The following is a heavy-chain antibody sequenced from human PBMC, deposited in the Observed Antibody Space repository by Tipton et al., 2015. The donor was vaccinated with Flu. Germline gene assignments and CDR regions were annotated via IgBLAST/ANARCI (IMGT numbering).Heavy chain of an antibody. D-gene: IGHD3-10*01. Sequence: TLSLTCTVSGGSISSSSYYWGWIRQPPGNGLEWIGSIYYSGSTYYNPSLKSRVTISVDTSKNQFSLKLSSVTSADTAVYYCARGDYYGYWYFDLWGRGTLVTVSS. CDR3: ARGDYYGYWYFDL. V-gene: IGHV4-39*07. CDR1: GGSISSSSYY. J-gene: IGHJ2*01. CDR2: IYYSGST.